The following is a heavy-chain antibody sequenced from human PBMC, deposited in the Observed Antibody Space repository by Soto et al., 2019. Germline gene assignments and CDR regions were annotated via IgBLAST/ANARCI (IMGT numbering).Heavy chain of an antibody. CDR1: GGSISSSSYY. D-gene: IGHD2-21*01. CDR2: IYYSGSI. J-gene: IGHJ6*03. V-gene: IGHV4-39*07. CDR3: ARGGISHWTYFYYMDV. Sequence: SETLSLTCSVSGGSISSSSYYWGWIRQPPGKGLEWIGDIYYSGSINYNPSLKSRVTISVDTSKNQFSLTLNSVTAADTATYYCARGGISHWTYFYYMDVWDRGTTVTV.